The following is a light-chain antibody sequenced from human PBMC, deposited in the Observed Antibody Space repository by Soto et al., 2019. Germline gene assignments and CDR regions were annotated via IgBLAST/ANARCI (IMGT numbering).Light chain of an antibody. CDR1: SSDVGGYNY. J-gene: IGLJ2*01. CDR2: DVS. V-gene: IGLV2-14*01. Sequence: QSALTQPASVSGSPGQSITISCTGTSSDVGGYNYVSWYQQHPGKAPKLMIYDVSNRPSGLSNRFSGSKSGNTASLTISGLQAEDEADYSCSSYTSSSTLVVFGGGTKLTVL. CDR3: SSYTSSSTLVV.